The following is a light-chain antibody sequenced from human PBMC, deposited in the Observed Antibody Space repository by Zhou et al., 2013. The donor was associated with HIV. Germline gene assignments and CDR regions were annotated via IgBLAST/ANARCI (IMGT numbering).Light chain of an antibody. V-gene: IGLV1-40*01. CDR3: QSYDTSLRGSL. CDR1: FSNIGAGYD. J-gene: IGLJ2*01. CDR2: DNN. Sequence: QSVLTQPPSVSGAPGQRVTISCTGSFSNIGAGYDVHWYQQLPGTAPKLLVYDNNKRPSGVPDRFSGSKSGTSASLAITGLQAEDEADYYCQSYDTSLRGSLFGGETKLTV.